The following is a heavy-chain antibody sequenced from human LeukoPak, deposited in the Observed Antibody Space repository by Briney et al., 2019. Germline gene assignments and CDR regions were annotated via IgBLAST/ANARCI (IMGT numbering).Heavy chain of an antibody. Sequence: PGGSLRLSCAASGFTFSSYGMHWVRQAPGKGLEWVAVIWYDGSNKYYADSVKGRFTISRDNSKNTLYLQMNSLRAEDTAVYYCAREIGDTAMVVEPLGWFDPWGQGTLVTVSS. CDR1: GFTFSSYG. J-gene: IGHJ5*02. CDR2: IWYDGSNK. CDR3: AREIGDTAMVVEPLGWFDP. D-gene: IGHD5-18*01. V-gene: IGHV3-33*01.